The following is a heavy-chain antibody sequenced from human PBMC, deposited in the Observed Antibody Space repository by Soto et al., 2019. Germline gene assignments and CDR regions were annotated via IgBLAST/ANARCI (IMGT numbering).Heavy chain of an antibody. CDR2: IYSGGST. CDR1: VFTVSSNY. D-gene: IGHD6-6*01. V-gene: IGHV3-66*01. CDR3: ARVAARPSQDFDY. J-gene: IGHJ4*02. Sequence: GGSLRLSCEGSVFTVSSNYMIWVLQTPGKGLEWVSVIYSGGSTYYADSVKGRFTISRDNSKNTLYLQMNSLRAEDTAVYYCARVAARPSQDFDYWGQGTLVTVSS.